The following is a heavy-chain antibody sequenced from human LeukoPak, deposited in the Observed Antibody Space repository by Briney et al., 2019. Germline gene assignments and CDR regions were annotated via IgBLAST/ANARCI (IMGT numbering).Heavy chain of an antibody. Sequence: GGYLRLSCTTSGITFSNSWMSWVRQAPGKGLEWVANINKDGSEKNYVDSVKGRFTTSRDNAKNSLYLHMNSLRAEDTAMYYCARPYYYSSGSHPFWGQGTLVTVSS. CDR2: INKDGSEK. V-gene: IGHV3-7*01. CDR3: ARPYYYSSGSHPF. CDR1: GITFSNSW. D-gene: IGHD3-10*01. J-gene: IGHJ4*02.